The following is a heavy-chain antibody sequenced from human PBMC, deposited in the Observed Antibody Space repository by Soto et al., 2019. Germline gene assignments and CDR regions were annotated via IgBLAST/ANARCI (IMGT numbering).Heavy chain of an antibody. J-gene: IGHJ4*02. Sequence: GGSLRLSCAASGFTFSSYAMSWVRQAPGKGLEWVSAISGSGGSTYYADSVKGRFTISRDNSKNTLYLQMNSLRAEDTAVYYCAKGLGNYDILTGYRGPAWAFDYWGQGTLVTVSS. CDR1: GFTFSSYA. CDR2: ISGSGGST. CDR3: AKGLGNYDILTGYRGPAWAFDY. D-gene: IGHD3-9*01. V-gene: IGHV3-23*01.